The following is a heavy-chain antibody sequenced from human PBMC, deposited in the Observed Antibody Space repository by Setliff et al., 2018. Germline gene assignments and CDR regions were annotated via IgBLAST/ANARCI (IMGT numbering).Heavy chain of an antibody. Sequence: SETLSLTCTVYGASFSNYYWGWVRQPPEERLEWIGEIDHSGRTKYNPSLKGRVTISVDASKNQFSLRLSSVTAADTAVYYCRFWSGYYKNDYWGQGTVVTVSS. J-gene: IGHJ4*02. CDR3: RFWSGYYKNDY. CDR1: GASFSNYY. D-gene: IGHD3-3*01. V-gene: IGHV4-34*01. CDR2: IDHSGRT.